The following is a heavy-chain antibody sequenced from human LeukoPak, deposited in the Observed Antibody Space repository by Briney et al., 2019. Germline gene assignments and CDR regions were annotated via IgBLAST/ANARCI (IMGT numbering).Heavy chain of an antibody. CDR2: INWNGGST. CDR3: ARDFSSWYYFDY. CDR1: GFTFDDYG. J-gene: IGHJ4*02. V-gene: IGHV3-20*04. D-gene: IGHD6-13*01. Sequence: GGSLRLSCAASGFTFDDYGMSWVRQAPGKGLEWVSGINWNGGSTGYADSVKGRFTISRDNAKNSLYLQMNSLRAEDTAVYYCARDFSSWYYFDYWGQGTLVTVSS.